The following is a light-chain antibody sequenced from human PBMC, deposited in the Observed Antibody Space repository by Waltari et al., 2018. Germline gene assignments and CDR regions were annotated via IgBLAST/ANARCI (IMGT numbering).Light chain of an antibody. CDR3: QPYDDSPPWT. V-gene: IGKV3-20*01. CDR2: GAS. J-gene: IGKJ1*01. Sequence: EIVLTQSPGTLSLSPGERATLSCRASQSVTSTYLAWYQQKPGQATRLLIYGASSRAHGIPDRFSGSGSGTDFTLTITRLEPEDSAVYYCQPYDDSPPWTFGQGTKVEIK. CDR1: QSVTSTY.